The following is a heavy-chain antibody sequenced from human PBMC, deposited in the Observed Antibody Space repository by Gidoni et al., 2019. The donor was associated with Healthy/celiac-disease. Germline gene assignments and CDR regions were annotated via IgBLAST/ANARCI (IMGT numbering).Heavy chain of an antibody. CDR3: ARASRYGGDNDDDAFDI. V-gene: IGHV3-7*01. CDR1: GFTFSSYW. Sequence: EVQLVESGGVLVQPGGSLRLSCAASGFTFSSYWMSWVRQAPGKGLEWVANRKQDGSEKYYVDSVKGRFTISRDNAKNSLYLQMNSLRAEDTAVYYCARASRYGGDNDDDAFDIWGQGTMVTVSS. CDR2: RKQDGSEK. D-gene: IGHD5-18*01. J-gene: IGHJ3*02.